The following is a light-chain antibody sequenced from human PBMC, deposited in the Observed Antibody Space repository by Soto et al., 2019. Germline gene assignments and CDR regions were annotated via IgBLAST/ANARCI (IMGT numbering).Light chain of an antibody. CDR2: EVS. V-gene: IGLV2-14*01. CDR1: SSDVGGYKY. J-gene: IGLJ1*01. CDR3: SSYTSSSTYV. Sequence: QSVLTQPASVSGSPGQSITISCTGTSSDVGGYKYVSWYQQHPGKAPKLMIYEVSHRPSGVSNRFSGSKSGNTASLTISGLQAEDEADYYCSSYTSSSTYVFGTGTKGTVL.